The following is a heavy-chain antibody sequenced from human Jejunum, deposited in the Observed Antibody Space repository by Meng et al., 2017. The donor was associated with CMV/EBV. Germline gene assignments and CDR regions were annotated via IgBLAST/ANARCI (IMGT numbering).Heavy chain of an antibody. D-gene: IGHD2-8*01. J-gene: IGHJ4*02. V-gene: IGHV3-30-3*01. CDR1: TFSKYA. CDR3: ARDGDACTNGKCYLDY. Sequence: TFSKYAMHWVRQAKGKGLEWVTLMSYDGSNIRYADSVMGRFTISRDNSKNTLYLQMNSLRPEDTAVYYCARDGDACTNGKCYLDYWGQGTRGTVSS. CDR2: MSYDGSNI.